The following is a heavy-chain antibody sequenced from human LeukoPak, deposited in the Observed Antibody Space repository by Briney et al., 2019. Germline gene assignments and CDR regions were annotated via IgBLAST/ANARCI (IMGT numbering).Heavy chain of an antibody. D-gene: IGHD6-19*01. CDR1: GFTFSNFA. Sequence: GGSLRLSCATSGFTFSNFAMHWVRQTPGKGLEWVALTWFDGSSEYYADSVKGRFTISRDNSKNTLHLQMSSLRAEDTAVYYCARGGYSSGWAFDYWGQGTLVTVSS. CDR2: TWFDGSSE. CDR3: ARGGYSSGWAFDY. V-gene: IGHV3-33*01. J-gene: IGHJ4*02.